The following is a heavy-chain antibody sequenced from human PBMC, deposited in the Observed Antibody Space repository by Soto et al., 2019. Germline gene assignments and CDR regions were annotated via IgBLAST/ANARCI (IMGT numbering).Heavy chain of an antibody. J-gene: IGHJ5*02. Sequence: GASVKVSCKASGGTFSSYAISWVRQAPGQGLEWMGGIIPIFGTANYAQKFQGRVTITADESTSTACMELSSLRSEDTAVYYCAREGGCSSTSCYPWFDPWGQGTLVTVS. D-gene: IGHD2-2*01. CDR3: AREGGCSSTSCYPWFDP. CDR2: IIPIFGTA. CDR1: GGTFSSYA. V-gene: IGHV1-69*13.